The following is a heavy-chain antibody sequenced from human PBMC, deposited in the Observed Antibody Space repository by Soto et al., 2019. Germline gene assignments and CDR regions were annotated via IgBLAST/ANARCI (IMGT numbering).Heavy chain of an antibody. Sequence: QVQLVQSGAEVKKPGASVKVSCKASGYTFTTYGIIWVRQAPGQGLEWMGWISAYNGGANYVQKFQGRVTMSTDTSTSTAYMELRSLRSDDTAMYYCARWDCSHNNCNGDYLQYWGQGSLVSVSS. CDR1: GYTFTTYG. CDR2: ISAYNGGA. CDR3: ARWDCSHNNCNGDYLQY. D-gene: IGHD2-15*01. V-gene: IGHV1-18*01. J-gene: IGHJ1*01.